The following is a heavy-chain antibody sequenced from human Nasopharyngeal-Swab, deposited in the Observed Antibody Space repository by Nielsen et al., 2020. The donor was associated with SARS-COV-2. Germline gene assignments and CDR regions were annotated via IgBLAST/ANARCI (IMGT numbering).Heavy chain of an antibody. CDR1: GYTFTSYY. CDR2: INPSGGST. J-gene: IGHJ6*02. V-gene: IGHV1-46*01. CDR3: ARGGDSSARGDYNYGMDV. Sequence: ASVKVSCKASGYTFTSYYMHWVRQAPGQGLEWMGIINPSGGSTSYAQKFQGRVTMTRDTSTSTVYMGLSSLRSEDTAVYYCARGGDSSARGDYNYGMDVWGQGTTVTVSS. D-gene: IGHD6-25*01.